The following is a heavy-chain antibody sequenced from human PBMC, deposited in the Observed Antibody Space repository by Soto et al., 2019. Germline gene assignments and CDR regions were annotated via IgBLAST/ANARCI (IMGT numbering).Heavy chain of an antibody. V-gene: IGHV3-23*01. CDR1: GFTFRSYA. CDR2: ISGSGGST. CDR3: AKGCSGGSCSDAFDI. D-gene: IGHD2-15*01. J-gene: IGHJ3*02. Sequence: VGSLRLSCAASGFTFRSYAMSWVRQAPGKGLEWVSAISGSGGSTYYADSVKGRFTISRDNSKNTLYLQMNSLRAEDTAVYYCAKGCSGGSCSDAFDIWGQGTMVTVSS.